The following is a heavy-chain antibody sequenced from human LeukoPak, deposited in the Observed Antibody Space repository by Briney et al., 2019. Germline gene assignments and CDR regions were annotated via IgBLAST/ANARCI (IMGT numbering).Heavy chain of an antibody. Sequence: GASVKVSCKASGYTFTSYGISWVRQAPGQGLEWMGWISAYNGNTNYAQKLQGRVTMTTDTSTSTAYMELRSLRSDDTAVYYCARVIVATMVFYYYYMDAWGKGTTVTVSS. CDR1: GYTFTSYG. CDR3: ARVIVATMVFYYYYMDA. CDR2: ISAYNGNT. J-gene: IGHJ6*03. D-gene: IGHD5-12*01. V-gene: IGHV1-18*01.